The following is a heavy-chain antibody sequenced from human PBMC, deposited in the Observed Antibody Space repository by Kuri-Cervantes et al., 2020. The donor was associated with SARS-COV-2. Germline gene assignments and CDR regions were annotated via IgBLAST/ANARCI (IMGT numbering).Heavy chain of an antibody. J-gene: IGHJ4*02. Sequence: SETLSLTCTVSGYSISSGYYWGWIRQPPGKGLEWIGSIYYSGSTYYNPSLKSRVTISVDTSKNQFSLKLKSVTAADTAVYYCARGGYSYEYWGQGTRVTVSS. CDR3: ARGGYSYEY. D-gene: IGHD5-24*01. CDR2: IYYSGST. V-gene: IGHV4-38-2*02. CDR1: GYSISSGYY.